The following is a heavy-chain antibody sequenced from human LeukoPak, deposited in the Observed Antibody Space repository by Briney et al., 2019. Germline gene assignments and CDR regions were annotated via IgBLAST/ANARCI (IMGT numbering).Heavy chain of an antibody. V-gene: IGHV4-30-4*01. CDR2: IYYSGST. D-gene: IGHD7-27*01. CDR3: ARATGDSRDWYFDL. CDR1: GGSISSGEFW. J-gene: IGHJ2*01. Sequence: PSETLSLTCTVSGGSISSGEFWWSWIRQPPGKGLEWIGYIYYSGSTYYNPSLKSRVTILVDTSKNQFSLKLNSVTAADTAVFYCARATGDSRDWYFDLWGRGTLVTVSS.